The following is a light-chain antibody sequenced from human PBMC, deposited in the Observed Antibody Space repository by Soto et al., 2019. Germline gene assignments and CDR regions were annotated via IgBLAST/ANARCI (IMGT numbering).Light chain of an antibody. Sequence: DIQMTQSPSTLSGSVGDRVAITCRASQTISSWLAWYQQKPGKAPKLLIYDASSLESGVPSRFSGSGSGTDFTLTISCLQSEDFATYYCQQYYSYPHTFGQGTKVDIK. CDR2: DAS. CDR3: QQYYSYPHT. J-gene: IGKJ1*01. V-gene: IGKV1-5*01. CDR1: QTISSW.